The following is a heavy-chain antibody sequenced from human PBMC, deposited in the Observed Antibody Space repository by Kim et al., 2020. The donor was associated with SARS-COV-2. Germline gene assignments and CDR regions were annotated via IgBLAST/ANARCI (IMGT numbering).Heavy chain of an antibody. Sequence: GGSLRLSCAASGFTFSSYAMSWVRQAPGKGLEWVSAISGSGGSTYYADSVKGRFTISRDNSKNTLYLQMNTLRAEDTAEYYCAKAYWQQLVFDYWGQGTLVTVSS. CDR1: GFTFSSYA. D-gene: IGHD6-6*01. V-gene: IGHV3-23*01. CDR3: AKAYWQQLVFDY. CDR2: ISGSGGST. J-gene: IGHJ4*02.